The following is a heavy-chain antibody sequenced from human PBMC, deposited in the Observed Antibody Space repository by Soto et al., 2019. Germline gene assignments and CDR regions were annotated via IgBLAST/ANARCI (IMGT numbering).Heavy chain of an antibody. V-gene: IGHV1-46*01. D-gene: IGHD5-12*01. CDR1: GYTFTSYY. CDR3: ARFRRDGYDY. Sequence: AAVKVSCKTSGYTFTSYYMHCVRQAPGQGLEWMGIIDPSGGSTSYAQKFQGRVTMTRDTSTSTVYMELSSLRSEDTAVYYCARFRRDGYDYWGQGTLVTVSS. CDR2: IDPSGGST. J-gene: IGHJ4*02.